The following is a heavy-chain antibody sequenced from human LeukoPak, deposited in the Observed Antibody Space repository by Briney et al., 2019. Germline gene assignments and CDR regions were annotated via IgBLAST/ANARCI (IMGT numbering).Heavy chain of an antibody. V-gene: IGHV1-46*01. CDR2: LSPSGGST. Sequence: AASVKVSCKASGYTFTSYYTHWVRQAPGQGLEWMGILSPSGGSTSYAQKFQGRVTMTRDTSTSTVYMELSSLRSDDTAVYYCAREQLVGTYYFDYWGQGTLVTVSS. CDR1: GYTFTSYY. J-gene: IGHJ4*02. D-gene: IGHD6-6*01. CDR3: AREQLVGTYYFDY.